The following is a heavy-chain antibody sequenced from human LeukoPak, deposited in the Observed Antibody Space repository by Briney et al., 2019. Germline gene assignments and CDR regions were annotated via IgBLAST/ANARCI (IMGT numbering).Heavy chain of an antibody. CDR3: ARPHSSGWYGVYDT. CDR1: GGSLSTYY. Sequence: PSETLSLTCTVSGGSLSTYYWSWIRQPPGKGLEWIGHFAYSGTTSYNASLKSRVTISVDTSKNQFSLKLTSVTAADTAVYYCARPHSSGWYGVYDTWGQGTMVTVSS. CDR2: FAYSGTT. J-gene: IGHJ3*02. V-gene: IGHV4-59*08. D-gene: IGHD6-19*01.